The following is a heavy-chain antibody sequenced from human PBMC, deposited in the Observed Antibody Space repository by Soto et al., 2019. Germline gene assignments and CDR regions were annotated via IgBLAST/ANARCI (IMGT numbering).Heavy chain of an antibody. CDR1: GFTFSSYG. V-gene: IGHV3-30*18. Sequence: QVQLVESGGGVVQPGRSLRLSCAASGFTFSSYGMHWVRQAPGKGLEWVAVISYDGSNKYYADSVKSRFTISRDNSKNTLYLQMNSLRAEDTAVYYCAKGGPMVRGPRGYFDYWGQGTLVTVSS. CDR3: AKGGPMVRGPRGYFDY. CDR2: ISYDGSNK. D-gene: IGHD3-10*01. J-gene: IGHJ4*02.